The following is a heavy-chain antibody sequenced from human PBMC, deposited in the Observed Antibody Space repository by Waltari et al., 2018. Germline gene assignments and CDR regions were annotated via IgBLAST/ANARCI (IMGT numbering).Heavy chain of an antibody. CDR3: ARDRSGTYFDY. Sequence: QGHLAQSGSELKMTGASVRVSCKAQVYTFTAYAMNWVRQAPGQGLEGMGWIATDTGNPTYAQGCTGRFVFSLDTSVSTAYLQITSLKAEDTAVYYCARDRSGTYFDYWGQGTLVTVSS. V-gene: IGHV7-4-1*02. D-gene: IGHD1-26*01. CDR1: VYTFTAYA. CDR2: IATDTGNP. J-gene: IGHJ4*02.